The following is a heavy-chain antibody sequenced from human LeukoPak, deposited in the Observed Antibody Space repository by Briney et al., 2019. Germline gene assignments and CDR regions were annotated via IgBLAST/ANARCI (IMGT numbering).Heavy chain of an antibody. J-gene: IGHJ5*02. Sequence: ASVKVSCKASGYSFTDNYIFWIRQAPGQGLDWMGWINPRSGSTEYAQEYEARVTMTKDTFSNTVYMDLSSLTSDDTAVYYCARGASYYASGSFYPWGQGTLVTVSS. D-gene: IGHD3-10*01. CDR2: INPRSGST. CDR1: GYSFTDNY. CDR3: ARGASYYASGSFYP. V-gene: IGHV1-2*02.